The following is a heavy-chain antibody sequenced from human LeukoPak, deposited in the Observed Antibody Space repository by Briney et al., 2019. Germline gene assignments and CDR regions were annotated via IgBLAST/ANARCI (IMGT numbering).Heavy chain of an antibody. Sequence: PGGSLRLSCAASGFTLGNYWMTWVRQLPGKGLEWVASIKPDGSDKYYVDSVKGRFTISRDNAKNSLFLQMNSLRAEDTAVYYCVEGPTVTFHWGQGTLVTVSS. CDR2: IKPDGSDK. CDR1: GFTLGNYW. CDR3: VEGPTVTFH. V-gene: IGHV3-7*01. J-gene: IGHJ4*02. D-gene: IGHD4-17*01.